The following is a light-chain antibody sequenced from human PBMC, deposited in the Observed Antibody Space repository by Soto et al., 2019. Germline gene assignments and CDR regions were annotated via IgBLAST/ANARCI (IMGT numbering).Light chain of an antibody. CDR2: SNT. CDR3: QSYDSSLSGSV. CDR1: SSNIGPGYD. J-gene: IGLJ1*01. V-gene: IGLV1-40*01. Sequence: QSVLTQPPSVSGAPGQWVTISCTGSSSNIGPGYDVHWYQHLPGTAPKLLIYSNTNRPSGVPDRFSGSRSGTSAPLAITGLQAEDEADYYCQSYDSSLSGSVFGTGTKVTVL.